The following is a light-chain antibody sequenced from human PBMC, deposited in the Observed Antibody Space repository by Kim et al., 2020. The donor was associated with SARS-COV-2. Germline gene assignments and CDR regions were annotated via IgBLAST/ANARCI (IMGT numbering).Light chain of an antibody. J-gene: IGLJ2*01. V-gene: IGLV2-14*03. Sequence: QSALTQPASVSGSPGQSISISCTGTGSDADEDNYLSWYQQHPGKAPKLIIYDVTYRPSEVSHRFSGSKSGSTVSLTISGLQAEDEADYYCSSYTASSRGVFGGGTQLTVL. CDR3: SSYTASSRGV. CDR1: GSDADEDNY. CDR2: DVT.